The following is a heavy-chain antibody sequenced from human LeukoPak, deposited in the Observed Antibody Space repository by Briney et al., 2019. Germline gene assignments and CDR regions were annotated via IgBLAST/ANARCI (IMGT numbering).Heavy chain of an antibody. D-gene: IGHD6-13*01. Sequence: GSGPTLVNPTQTLTLTCTFSGFSLSTSGVGVGWIRQPPGKALEWLALIYGDDDKRYSPSLKSSLTITKDPSKNQVVLTMTNMDPVDTATYYCAHRMIAAAVFDYWGQGTLVTVSS. CDR3: AHRMIAAAVFDY. CDR2: IYGDDDK. V-gene: IGHV2-5*02. J-gene: IGHJ4*02. CDR1: GFSLSTSGVG.